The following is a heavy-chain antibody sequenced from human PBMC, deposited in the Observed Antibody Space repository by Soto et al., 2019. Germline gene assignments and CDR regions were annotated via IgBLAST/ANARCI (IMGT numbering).Heavy chain of an antibody. CDR1: GFSLTTTGVG. D-gene: IGHD6-6*01. Sequence: KESGPALVKPTQTLTLTCSFSGFSLTTTGVGVGWIRQPPGKALEWLALIYWDDDERYNPSLKNRLTITKDTSKNLVVLTMTHVDLVDTASYYWALGIAARRFDSSGQGTLVTFST. J-gene: IGHJ4*02. CDR2: IYWDDDE. CDR3: ALGIAARRFDS. V-gene: IGHV2-5*02.